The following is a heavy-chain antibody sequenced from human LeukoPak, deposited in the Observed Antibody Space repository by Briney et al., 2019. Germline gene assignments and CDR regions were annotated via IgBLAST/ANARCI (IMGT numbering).Heavy chain of an antibody. D-gene: IGHD6-19*01. Sequence: YPGGSLRLSCTASGFTFSSYWMHWVRQAPGKGLVWVSRINSDGSSTTYADSVKGRFTISRDNAKNTLYLQMNSLRREDTAVYHCAKDVVGQQWPDNYWGQGTLVTVSS. CDR1: GFTFSSYW. V-gene: IGHV3-74*01. J-gene: IGHJ4*02. CDR3: AKDVVGQQWPDNY. CDR2: INSDGSST.